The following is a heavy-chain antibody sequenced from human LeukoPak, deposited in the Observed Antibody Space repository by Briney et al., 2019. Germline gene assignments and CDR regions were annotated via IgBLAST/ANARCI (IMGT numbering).Heavy chain of an antibody. CDR1: GVSISDSY. V-gene: IGHV4-4*07. J-gene: IGHJ4*02. Sequence: KPSETLSLTCTASGVSISDSYWSWIRQPAGKGPEWIGRIYTSGSTNHNPSLKSRVTMSVDTSKNQFSLKLSSVTAADTAVYYCAGGHSSSWYYFDYWGQGTLVTVSS. CDR2: IYTSGST. CDR3: AGGHSSSWYYFDY. D-gene: IGHD6-13*01.